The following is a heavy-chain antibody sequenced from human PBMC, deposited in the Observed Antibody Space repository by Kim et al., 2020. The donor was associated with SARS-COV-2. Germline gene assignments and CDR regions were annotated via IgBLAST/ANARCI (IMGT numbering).Heavy chain of an antibody. V-gene: IGHV4-39*01. D-gene: IGHD3-10*01. J-gene: IGHJ4*02. CDR3: ARSYYGSGTFDS. Sequence: YYNPSLKSRVTISVDTSKNQFSLELSSVSAADTAVYYCARSYYGSGTFDSWGQGTLVTVSS.